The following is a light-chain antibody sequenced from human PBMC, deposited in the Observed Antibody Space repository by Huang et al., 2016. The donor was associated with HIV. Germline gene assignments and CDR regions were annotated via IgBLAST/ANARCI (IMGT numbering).Light chain of an antibody. CDR2: WAS. Sequence: DIVMTQSPDSLAVSLGERATINCKSSPSVLYSSNTKNYLAWYQQKPGQPPKLLIYWASTRESGVPDRCSGSGSGTDFTLTISSLQAEDVAVYYCQQYYSTPFTFGPGTKVDIK. J-gene: IGKJ3*01. V-gene: IGKV4-1*01. CDR3: QQYYSTPFT. CDR1: PSVLYSSNTKNY.